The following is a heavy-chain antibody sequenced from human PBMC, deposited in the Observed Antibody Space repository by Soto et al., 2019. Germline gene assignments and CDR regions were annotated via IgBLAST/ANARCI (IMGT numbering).Heavy chain of an antibody. Sequence: GXSVKVSCEASGGTFSSYAISWVRQAPGQGLEWMGGIIPIFGTANYAQKFQGRVTITADESTSTAYMELSSLRSEDTAVYYCARLARLYYYYGMDVWGQGTTVTVSS. CDR3: ARLARLYYYYGMDV. CDR1: GGTFSSYA. CDR2: IIPIFGTA. J-gene: IGHJ6*02. V-gene: IGHV1-69*01.